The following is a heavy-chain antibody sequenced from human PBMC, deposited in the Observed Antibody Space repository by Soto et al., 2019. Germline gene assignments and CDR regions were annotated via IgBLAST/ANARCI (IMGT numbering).Heavy chain of an antibody. J-gene: IGHJ6*02. D-gene: IGHD2-2*01. CDR2: IIPIVGSA. CDR1: GGTFSSYA. CDR3: AISPGSSTSFEIYYYYYYGMDV. Sequence: QVQLVQSGAEVKKPGSSVKVSCKASGGTFSSYAISWVRQAPGQGLEWLGGIIPIVGSANYAQKFQGRVTITADESTSTAYMELSSLRSEDTAVYYCAISPGSSTSFEIYYYYYYGMDVWGQGTTVTVSS. V-gene: IGHV1-69*01.